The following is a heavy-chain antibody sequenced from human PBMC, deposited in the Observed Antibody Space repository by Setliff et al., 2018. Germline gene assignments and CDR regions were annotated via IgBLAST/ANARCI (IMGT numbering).Heavy chain of an antibody. D-gene: IGHD6-19*01. CDR2: IGAYNGNT. V-gene: IGHV1-18*01. CDR1: GYTFTSYA. Sequence: ASVKVSCKASGYTFTSYAMHWVRQAPGQRLEWMGWIGAYNGNTYNAHKFQGRVTMTSDTSTSTAYMELRSLRSDDTAVYYCARDQGQWLAPRVGDYWGQGTLVTVSS. J-gene: IGHJ4*02. CDR3: ARDQGQWLAPRVGDY.